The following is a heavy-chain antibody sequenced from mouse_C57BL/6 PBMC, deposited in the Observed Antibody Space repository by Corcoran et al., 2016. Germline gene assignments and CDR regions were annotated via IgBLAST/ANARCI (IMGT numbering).Heavy chain of an antibody. Sequence: QVQLQQSGPELVKPGASVKISCKASCYTFTDYNINWVKQRPGQGLEWIGWIFPGSGSTYYNEKFKGKATLTVDKSSSTAYMLLSSLTSEDSAVYCCARNGLYYDYDGRYAMDYWGQGPSVTVSS. J-gene: IGHJ4*01. CDR1: CYTFTDYN. CDR2: IFPGSGST. V-gene: IGHV1-75*01. CDR3: ARNGLYYDYDGRYAMDY. D-gene: IGHD2-4*01.